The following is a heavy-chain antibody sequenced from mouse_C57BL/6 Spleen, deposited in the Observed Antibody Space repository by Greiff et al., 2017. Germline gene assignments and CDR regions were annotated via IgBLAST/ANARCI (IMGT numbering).Heavy chain of an antibody. J-gene: IGHJ2*01. CDR2: IDPETGGT. CDR1: GYTFTDYE. D-gene: IGHD1-1*01. CDR3: TRHGGSSSLDY. V-gene: IGHV1-15*01. Sequence: QVQLQQSGAELVRPGASVTLSCKASGYTFTDYEMHWVKQTPVHGLEWIGAIDPETGGTAYNQKFKGKAILTADKSSSTAYMELRSLTSEDSAVYYCTRHGGSSSLDYWGQGTTLTVSS.